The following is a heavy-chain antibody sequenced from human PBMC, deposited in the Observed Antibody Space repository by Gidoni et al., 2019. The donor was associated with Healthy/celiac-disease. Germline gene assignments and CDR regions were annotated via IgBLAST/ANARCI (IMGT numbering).Heavy chain of an antibody. Sequence: QVQLQESGPGLVKPSETLSLTCAVSGYSISSGYYWGWIRQPPGKGLEWIGSIYHSGSTYYNPSLKSRVTISVDTSKNQFSLKLSSVTAADTAVYYCAGGILTGHDAFDIWGQGTMVTVSS. CDR1: GYSISSGYY. CDR3: AGGILTGHDAFDI. V-gene: IGHV4-38-2*01. CDR2: IYHSGST. D-gene: IGHD3-9*01. J-gene: IGHJ3*02.